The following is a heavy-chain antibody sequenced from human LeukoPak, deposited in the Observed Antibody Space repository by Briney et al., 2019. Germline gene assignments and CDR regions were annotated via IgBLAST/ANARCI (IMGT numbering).Heavy chain of an antibody. CDR1: GFTFSSYV. CDR3: AKQYTPPDY. CDR2: ISTGGGST. Sequence: VQPGGSLRLSCEVSGFTFSSYVMSWVRQAPGKALEWVSAISTGGGSTYYADSVKGRFTISRDNSKNTLYLQMNSLRAEDTAVYYCAKQYTPPDYWGQGTLVTVSS. J-gene: IGHJ4*02. V-gene: IGHV3-23*01. D-gene: IGHD1-14*01.